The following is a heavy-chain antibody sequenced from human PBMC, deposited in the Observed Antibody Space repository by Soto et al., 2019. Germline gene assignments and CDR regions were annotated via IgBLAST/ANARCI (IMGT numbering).Heavy chain of an antibody. CDR1: GFTFSSYA. CDR3: AKDLLGYCSSTSCYLDAFDI. CDR2: ISGSGGSK. J-gene: IGHJ3*02. V-gene: IGHV3-23*01. Sequence: GGSLRLSCAASGFTFSSYAMSWVRQAPGKGLEWVSAISGSGGSKSNADSVKGRFTISRDNSKNTLYLQMNSLRAEDTAVYYCAKDLLGYCSSTSCYLDAFDIWGQGTMVTVSS. D-gene: IGHD2-2*01.